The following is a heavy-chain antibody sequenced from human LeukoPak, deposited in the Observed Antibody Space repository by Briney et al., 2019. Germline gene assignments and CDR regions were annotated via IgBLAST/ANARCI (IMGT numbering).Heavy chain of an antibody. J-gene: IGHJ4*02. Sequence: GGSLRLSCAASGFTVSSNYMTWVRQAPGKGLEWVSLIYSAGGTYYTDSVKGRFTISRHSSKNTLYLQMNSLRAEDTAVYYCARGPRYSSGWYSDYWGQGTLVTVSS. CDR2: IYSAGGT. CDR1: GFTVSSNY. V-gene: IGHV3-53*01. CDR3: ARGPRYSSGWYSDY. D-gene: IGHD6-19*01.